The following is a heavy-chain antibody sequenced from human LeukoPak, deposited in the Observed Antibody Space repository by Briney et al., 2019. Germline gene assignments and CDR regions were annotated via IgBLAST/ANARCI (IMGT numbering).Heavy chain of an antibody. J-gene: IGHJ6*03. CDR1: GSTFTSYD. D-gene: IGHD6-13*01. CDR2: MNPNSGNT. CDR3: ARILGGSSWYLFYYYMDV. V-gene: IGHV1-8*01. Sequence: GASVKVSCKASGSTFTSYDINWVRQATGQGLEWMGWMNPNSGNTGYSQKFQGRVTMTRNTSISTAYMELSSLRSEDTAVYYCARILGGSSWYLFYYYMDVWGKGTTVTVSS.